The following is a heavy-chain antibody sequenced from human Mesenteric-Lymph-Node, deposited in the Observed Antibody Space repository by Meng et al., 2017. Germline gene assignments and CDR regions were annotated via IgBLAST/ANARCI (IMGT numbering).Heavy chain of an antibody. Sequence: GESLKISCAASGFSFSTYAMTWVRQAPGKGLEWVSAISGSGDATYYADSVKGRFTISRDNSKNTLYLQMNSLRAENTAVYYCAKDPRYGSGEWGQGTLVTVSS. CDR1: GFSFSTYA. V-gene: IGHV3-23*01. J-gene: IGHJ4*02. CDR3: AKDPRYGSGE. CDR2: ISGSGDAT. D-gene: IGHD3-10*01.